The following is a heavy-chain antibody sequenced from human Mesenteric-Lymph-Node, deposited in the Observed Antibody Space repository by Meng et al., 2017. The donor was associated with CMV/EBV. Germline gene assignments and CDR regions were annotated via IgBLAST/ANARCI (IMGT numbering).Heavy chain of an antibody. D-gene: IGHD3-3*01. CDR2: MNPNSGNT. CDR3: ARGVGGYDFWSGYWVDYYYYGMDV. V-gene: IGHV1-8*03. J-gene: IGHJ6*02. Sequence: ASVKVSCKASGYTFTSYDINWVRQATGQTLEWMGWMNPNSGNTGYAQKLQGRVTITRNASISTAYMELSSLRSEDTAVYYCARGVGGYDFWSGYWVDYYYYGMDVWGQGTTVTVSS. CDR1: GYTFTSYD.